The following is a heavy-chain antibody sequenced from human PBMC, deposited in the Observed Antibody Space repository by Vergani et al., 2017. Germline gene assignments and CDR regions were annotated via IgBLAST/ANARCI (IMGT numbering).Heavy chain of an antibody. D-gene: IGHD4-17*01. CDR1: GGSISSSSYY. Sequence: QLQLQESGPGLVKPSETLSLTCTVSGGSISSSSYYWGWIRQPPGKGLEWIGSIYYSGSTYYNPSLKSRVHISVDTSKNQFSLKLSSVTAADTAVYYCARAAYGDYVYYFDYWGQGTLVTVSS. CDR3: ARAAYGDYVYYFDY. V-gene: IGHV4-39*07. J-gene: IGHJ4*02. CDR2: IYYSGST.